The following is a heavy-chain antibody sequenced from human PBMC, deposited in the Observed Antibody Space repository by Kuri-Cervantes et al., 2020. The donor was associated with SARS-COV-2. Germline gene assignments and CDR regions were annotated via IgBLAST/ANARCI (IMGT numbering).Heavy chain of an antibody. Sequence: GGSLRLSCQGSGYSFSSYWIGWVRQMPGKGLEWMGIIYPADSETRYSPSFQGPVTISADKSTTTAYLQWSSLKASDTAMYYCARLLFWSGFVDSWGQGTLVTVSS. CDR1: GYSFSSYW. CDR3: ARLLFWSGFVDS. CDR2: IYPADSET. J-gene: IGHJ4*02. V-gene: IGHV5-51*01. D-gene: IGHD3-3*01.